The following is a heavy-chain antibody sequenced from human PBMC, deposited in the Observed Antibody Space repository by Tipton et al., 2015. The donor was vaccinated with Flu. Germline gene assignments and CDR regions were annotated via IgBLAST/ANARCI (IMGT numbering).Heavy chain of an antibody. Sequence: GSLRLSCAVSGFSISYKWMDWVRQAPGKGLEWVANIKPDGSEKHYVDSVKGRFTISRDNAKNSLYLQMNSLRAEDTAVYYCASENVGDYDSWGQGTKVTVSS. CDR2: IKPDGSEK. CDR3: ASENVGDYDS. V-gene: IGHV3-7*01. D-gene: IGHD3-3*01. J-gene: IGHJ3*02. CDR1: GFSISYKW.